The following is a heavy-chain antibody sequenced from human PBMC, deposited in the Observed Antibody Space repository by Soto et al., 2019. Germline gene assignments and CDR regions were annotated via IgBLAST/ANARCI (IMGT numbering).Heavy chain of an antibody. V-gene: IGHV4-4*02. CDR3: ATLPPRIVVTILPIPS. CDR2: VYHTGST. Sequence: SETLSLTCVVSGDSISSTHWWTWVRQTPGTGLEWIGEVYHTGSTKYNPSLKNRVTISLDKSNNKFSLNLKSLTDADTAFYYCATLPPRIVVTILPIPSWGQGTQVTVSS. CDR1: GDSISSTHW. J-gene: IGHJ4*02. D-gene: IGHD2-21*01.